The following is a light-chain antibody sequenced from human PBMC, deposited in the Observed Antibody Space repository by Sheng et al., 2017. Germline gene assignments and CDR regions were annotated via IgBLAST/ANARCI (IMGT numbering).Light chain of an antibody. J-gene: IGKJ1*01. CDR2: WAS. V-gene: IGKV4-1*01. Sequence: DIVMTQSPDSLAVSLGERATINCKSSQSVSYNSNNKDSLAWYQQKPGQPPRLLVYWASTREFGVPDRFRGSGSATDFTLTITSLRAEDVAVYYCQQYYSNPPTFGQGTEGGNQ. CDR3: QQYYSNPPT. CDR1: QSVSYNSNNKDS.